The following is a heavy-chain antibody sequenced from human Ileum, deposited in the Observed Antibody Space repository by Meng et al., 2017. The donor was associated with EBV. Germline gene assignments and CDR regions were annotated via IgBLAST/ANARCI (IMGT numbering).Heavy chain of an antibody. CDR2: IYRSGST. J-gene: IGHJ4*02. CDR1: GASSSNSDYY. D-gene: IGHD3-10*01. V-gene: IGHV4-39*07. Sequence: HLRRTEPGPGLVKPSETPSLTCTVSGASSSNSDYYWDWIRQSPGKGLEWIASIYRSGSTYYDPSLKSRVTISLDTSKNQFSLKLSSVTAADTAVYYCARDPAYPRGLFDSWGQGTLVTVSS. CDR3: ARDPAYPRGLFDS.